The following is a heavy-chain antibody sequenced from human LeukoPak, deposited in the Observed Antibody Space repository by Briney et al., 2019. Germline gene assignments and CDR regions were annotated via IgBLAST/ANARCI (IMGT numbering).Heavy chain of an antibody. CDR2: IYYSGST. V-gene: IGHV4-39*01. D-gene: IGHD4-11*01. CDR3: AGYRGYYYYMDV. CDR1: GGSISSNSYY. J-gene: IGHJ6*03. Sequence: PSETLSLTCTVSGGSISSNSYYWGWIRLPPGKGLEWIGSIYYSGSTYYNPSLKSRVTISVDTSKNQFSLKLSSVTAADTAVYYCAGYRGYYYYMDVWGKGTTVTVSS.